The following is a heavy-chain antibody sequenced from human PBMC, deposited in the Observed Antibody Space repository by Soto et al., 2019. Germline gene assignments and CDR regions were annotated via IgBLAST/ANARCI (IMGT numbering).Heavy chain of an antibody. CDR1: GFTFSSYE. D-gene: IGHD6-13*01. CDR2: ISDSGRTI. J-gene: IGHJ6*02. CDR3: ACRSRFLYYYGMDV. Sequence: PGGSLRLSCSASGFTFSSYEMNWVRQAPGKGLEWVSYISDSGRTIYYADSVKGRFTVSRDDAQNSVYLQMDSLRAEDTAVYYCACRSRFLYYYGMDVWGQGTTVTVSS. V-gene: IGHV3-48*03.